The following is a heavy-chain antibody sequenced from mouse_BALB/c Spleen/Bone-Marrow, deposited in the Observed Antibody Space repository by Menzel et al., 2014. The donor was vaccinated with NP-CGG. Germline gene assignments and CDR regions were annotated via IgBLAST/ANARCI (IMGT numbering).Heavy chain of an antibody. J-gene: IGHJ4*01. CDR2: ILPGSGST. Sequence: VKLVESGAELMKPGASVKISCKATGYTFGSYWIEWVKQRPGHGLEWIGEILPGSGSTNYNEKFKGKATFTADTSSNXAYMQLSSLTSEDSAVYYCARGIDYYAMDYWGQGTSVTVSS. CDR3: ARGIDYYAMDY. V-gene: IGHV1-9*01. CDR1: GYTFGSYW.